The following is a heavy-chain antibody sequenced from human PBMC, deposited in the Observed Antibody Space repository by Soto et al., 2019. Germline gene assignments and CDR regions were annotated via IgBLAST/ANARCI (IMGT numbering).Heavy chain of an antibody. CDR1: GFMFSDYY. J-gene: IGHJ6*02. CDR3: ARGHYSMDV. Sequence: QVQLMQSGGGLVKPGGSLRLSCAASGFMFSDYYMTWLRQTPVRGLEWVAYINTISDTNYADSVRGRFTIYRDNARNSLFLQMNSLRLEDSAVYYCARGHYSMDVWGQGTTVTVSS. V-gene: IGHV3-11*03. CDR2: INTISDT.